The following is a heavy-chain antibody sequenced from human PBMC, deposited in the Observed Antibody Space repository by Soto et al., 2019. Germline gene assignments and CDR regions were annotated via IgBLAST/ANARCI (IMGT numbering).Heavy chain of an antibody. V-gene: IGHV4-4*02. CDR1: GGSISSSNW. CDR3: ARVAGSGSYYNDYYYGMDV. J-gene: IGHJ6*02. D-gene: IGHD3-10*01. CDR2: IYHSGST. Sequence: PSETLSLTCAVSGGSISSSNWWSWVRQPPGKGLEWIGEIYHSGSTNYNPSLKSRVTISVDKSKNQFSLKLSSVTAADTAVYYCARVAGSGSYYNDYYYGMDVWGQGTTVTVSS.